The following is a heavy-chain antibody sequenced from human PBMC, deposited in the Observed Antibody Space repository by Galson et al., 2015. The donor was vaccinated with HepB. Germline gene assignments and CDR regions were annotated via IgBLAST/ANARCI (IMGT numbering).Heavy chain of an antibody. Sequence: SVKVSCKASGGTFSSYAISWVRQAPGQGLEWMGGIIPIFGTANYAQKFQGRVTITADESTSTAYMELSSLRSEDTAVYYCARGRGRSSAPGYGMDVWGQGTTVTVSS. J-gene: IGHJ6*02. CDR2: IIPIFGTA. D-gene: IGHD6-19*01. CDR1: GGTFSSYA. CDR3: ARGRGRSSAPGYGMDV. V-gene: IGHV1-69*13.